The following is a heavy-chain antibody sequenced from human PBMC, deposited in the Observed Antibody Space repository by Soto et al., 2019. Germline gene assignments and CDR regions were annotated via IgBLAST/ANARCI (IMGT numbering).Heavy chain of an antibody. V-gene: IGHV4-59*01. Sequence: SETLSLTCTVSGDSISRYYWSWVRQPPGKGLEWIGYIYYSGSTNYNPSLKSRVTISVDTSKNQFSLKLYSVTAADTVVYYCARAIAALDWFDPWGQGTLVTVSS. J-gene: IGHJ5*02. CDR2: IYYSGST. CDR1: GDSISRYY. CDR3: ARAIAALDWFDP. D-gene: IGHD2-21*01.